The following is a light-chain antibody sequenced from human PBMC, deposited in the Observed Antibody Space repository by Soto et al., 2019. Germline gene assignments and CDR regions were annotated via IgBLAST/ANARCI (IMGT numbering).Light chain of an antibody. CDR3: SSYTSSSTLGVV. Sequence: QSALTQPASVSGSPGQSITISSTGTSSDVGGYNYVSWYQQHPGKAPKLMIYDVSNRPSGVSNRFSGSKSGNTASLTISGLQAEEEADYYCSSYTSSSTLGVVFGGGTKLSVL. V-gene: IGLV2-14*01. CDR2: DVS. CDR1: SSDVGGYNY. J-gene: IGLJ2*01.